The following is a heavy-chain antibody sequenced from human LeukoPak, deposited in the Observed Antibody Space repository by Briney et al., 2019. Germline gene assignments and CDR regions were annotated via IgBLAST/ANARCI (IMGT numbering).Heavy chain of an antibody. CDR2: ISSSGSTI. CDR3: ARDDVVVVAATLDYYYGMDV. D-gene: IGHD2-15*01. V-gene: IGHV3-11*01. Sequence: GGSLRLSCAASGFTFSDYYMSWIRQAPGKGLEWVSYISSSGSTIYYADSVKGRFTISRDNAKNSLYLQMNSLRAEDTAAYYCARDDVVVVAATLDYYYGMDVWGQGTTVTVSS. J-gene: IGHJ6*02. CDR1: GFTFSDYY.